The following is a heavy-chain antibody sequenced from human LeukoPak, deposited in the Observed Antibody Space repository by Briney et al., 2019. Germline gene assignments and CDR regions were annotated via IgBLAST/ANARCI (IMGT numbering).Heavy chain of an antibody. CDR3: VRRLVDYGGNRPFDY. V-gene: IGHV2-5*02. CDR1: GFSLSTRGVG. D-gene: IGHD4-23*01. J-gene: IGHJ4*02. Sequence: ESGPTLVKPTQTLTLTCTFSGFSLSTRGVGVGWIRQPPGKALEWLALICRDDDKRYSPSLKSRLTITKDTSKNQVVLTMANMDPVDTATYYCVRRLVDYGGNRPFDYWGPGTLVTVSS. CDR2: ICRDDDK.